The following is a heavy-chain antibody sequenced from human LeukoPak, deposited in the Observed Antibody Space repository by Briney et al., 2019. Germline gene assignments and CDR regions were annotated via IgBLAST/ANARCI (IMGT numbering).Heavy chain of an antibody. CDR3: ASKSGFDD. V-gene: IGHV3-48*03. Sequence: GSLRLSCAASGFSFSSYEMNWVRQAPGKGLEWVSYISSSGSAIFYADSVKGRFTISRDNAKNSLFLQMNSLRAEDTAFYYCASKSGFDDWGQGTLVTVSS. CDR1: GFSFSSYE. D-gene: IGHD1-26*01. J-gene: IGHJ4*02. CDR2: ISSSGSAI.